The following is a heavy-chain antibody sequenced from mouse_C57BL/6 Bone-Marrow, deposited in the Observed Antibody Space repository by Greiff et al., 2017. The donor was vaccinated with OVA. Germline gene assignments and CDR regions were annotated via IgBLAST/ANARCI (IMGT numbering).Heavy chain of an antibody. V-gene: IGHV1-59*01. CDR2: IDPSDSYT. CDR3: ARRLITTVVATRYFDV. J-gene: IGHJ1*03. Sequence: QVQLQQPGAELVRPGTSVKLSCKASGYTFTSYWMHWVKQRPGQGLEWIGVIDPSDSYTNYNQKFTGKATLTVDTSTSTAYMQLSSLTSEDSAVYYCARRLITTVVATRYFDVWGTGTTVTVSS. D-gene: IGHD1-1*01. CDR1: GYTFTSYW.